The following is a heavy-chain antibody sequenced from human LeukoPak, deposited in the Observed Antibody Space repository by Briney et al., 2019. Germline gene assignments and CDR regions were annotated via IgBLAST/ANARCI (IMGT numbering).Heavy chain of an antibody. CDR2: IYTSGST. CDR3: ARDSGTTGEVKFDP. V-gene: IGHV4-4*07. D-gene: IGHD3-10*01. J-gene: IGHJ5*02. CDR1: GGSFSGYY. Sequence: SETLSLTCAVYGGSFSGYYWSWIRQPAGKGLEWIGRIYTSGSTTYNPSLKSRLTISIDTSKNQFSLKLSSVTAADTAVYYCARDSGTTGEVKFDPWGQGTLVTVSS.